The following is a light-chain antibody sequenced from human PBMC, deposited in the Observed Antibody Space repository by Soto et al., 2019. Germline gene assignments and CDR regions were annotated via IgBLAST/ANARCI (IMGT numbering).Light chain of an antibody. Sequence: QSVLTQPASVSGSPGQSITISCTGTSSDVGAYDHVSWYQQHPGKAPKLLIYEVTHRPSGVSNRFSGSKSGNTASLTISGLQAEDEAHYYCSSYTKSLIYLFGIGTKVTV. CDR1: SSDVGAYDH. V-gene: IGLV2-14*01. CDR2: EVT. J-gene: IGLJ1*01. CDR3: SSYTKSLIYL.